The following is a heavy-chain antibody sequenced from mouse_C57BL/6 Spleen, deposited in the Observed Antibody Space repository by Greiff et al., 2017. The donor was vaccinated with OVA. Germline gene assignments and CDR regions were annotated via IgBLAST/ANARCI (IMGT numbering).Heavy chain of an antibody. CDR1: GYSITSGYY. V-gene: IGHV3-6*01. D-gene: IGHD5-1*01. Sequence: EVKLLQSGPGLVKPSPSLSLTCSVTGYSITSGYYWNWIRRLPGNTLEWMSYVTYDGGNNYNPYLKNSLSITRDTPKNQLFLKLNSVTTEDTATYYCARESCTAAMDYWGQGTSLTVSS. CDR2: VTYDGGN. J-gene: IGHJ4*01. CDR3: ARESCTAAMDY.